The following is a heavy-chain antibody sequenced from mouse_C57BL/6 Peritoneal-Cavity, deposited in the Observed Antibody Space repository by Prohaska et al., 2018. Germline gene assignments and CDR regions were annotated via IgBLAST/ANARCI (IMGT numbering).Heavy chain of an antibody. Sequence: QVQLKQSGAELVRPGASVKLSCKASGYTFTDYYINWVKQRPGQGLEWIARIYPGSGNTYYNEKFKGKATLTAEESSSTAYMQLSSLTSEVSAVYFCAREVDYWGQGTTLTVSS. V-gene: IGHV1-76*01. CDR3: AREVDY. J-gene: IGHJ2*01. CDR2: IYPGSGNT. CDR1: GYTFTDYY.